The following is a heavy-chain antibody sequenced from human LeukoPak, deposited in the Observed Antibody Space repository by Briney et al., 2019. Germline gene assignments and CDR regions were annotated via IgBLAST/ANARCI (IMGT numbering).Heavy chain of an antibody. CDR2: ISPTGSTT. D-gene: IGHD6-6*01. CDR1: GFTFSSNW. J-gene: IGHJ4*02. CDR3: ARGPNSNWSGLDF. V-gene: IGHV3-74*01. Sequence: PGGSLRLSCAASGFTFSSNWMHWARQLPGKGLVWVSRISPTGSTTSYADSVKGRFTVSRDNAKNTLYLQVNNLRAEDTAVYYCARGPNSNWSGLDFWGQGTLLTVSS.